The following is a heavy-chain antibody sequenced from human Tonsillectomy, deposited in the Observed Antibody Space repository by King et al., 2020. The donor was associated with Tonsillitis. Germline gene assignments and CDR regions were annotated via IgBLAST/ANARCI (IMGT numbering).Heavy chain of an antibody. CDR2: IFSNDEK. J-gene: IGHJ5*02. V-gene: IGHV2-26*01. D-gene: IGHD3-10*01. CDR3: ARDDGSGNRHNWFDP. CDR1: GFSLSDARMG. Sequence: ITLKESGPVLVKPTETLTLTCTVSGFSLSDARMGVSWIRQPPGKALEWLAHIFSNDEKSYSTSLKTRLTISKDTSKSHVVLTMTNMDPVDTATYYCARDDGSGNRHNWFDPWGQGILVTVSS.